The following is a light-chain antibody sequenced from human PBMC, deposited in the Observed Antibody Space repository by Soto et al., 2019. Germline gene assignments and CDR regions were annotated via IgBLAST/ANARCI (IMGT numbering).Light chain of an antibody. CDR1: SVHSSYA. Sequence: QPVLTQSPSASASLGASVKLTCTLSSVHSSYAIAWHQQQPERGPRYLMKLNSDGSHSKGDGIPDRFSGSSSGAERYLTISSLQSEDEADYYCQTWGADVVFGGGTKLTVL. V-gene: IGLV4-69*02. CDR3: QTWGADVV. CDR2: LNSDGSH. J-gene: IGLJ2*01.